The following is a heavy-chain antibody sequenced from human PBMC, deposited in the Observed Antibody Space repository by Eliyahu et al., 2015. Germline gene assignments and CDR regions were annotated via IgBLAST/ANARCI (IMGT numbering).Heavy chain of an antibody. CDR1: GGSXAXSGYY. CDR3: ARHRVYKSGWYFGPHYCDS. J-gene: IGHJ4*02. Sequence: QLQLQESGPGLVKPSETLSLTCSVSGGSXAXSGYYWGWXRQPPGKGLEWIGSVDYTGFSQYSPSLRSRATVSVDTSKHQFSLRKTFASGADTAVYYCARHRVYKSGWYFGPHYCDSWSQGSLITVSS. V-gene: IGHV4-39*01. CDR2: VDYTGFS. D-gene: IGHD6-19*01.